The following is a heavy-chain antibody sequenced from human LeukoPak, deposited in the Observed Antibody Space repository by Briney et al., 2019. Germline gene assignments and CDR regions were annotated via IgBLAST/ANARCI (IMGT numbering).Heavy chain of an antibody. V-gene: IGHV3-7*01. CDR2: IKQDGSEK. J-gene: IGHJ4*02. CDR1: GFTFSSYW. Sequence: PGGSLRLSCAASGFTFSSYWMSWVRQAPGKGLEGVANIKQDGSEKYYVDSVKGRFTISRDNAKNSLYLQMNSLRAEDTAVYYCARSEGDDFWSGYQPYYFDYWGQGTLVTVSS. D-gene: IGHD3-3*01. CDR3: ARSEGDDFWSGYQPYYFDY.